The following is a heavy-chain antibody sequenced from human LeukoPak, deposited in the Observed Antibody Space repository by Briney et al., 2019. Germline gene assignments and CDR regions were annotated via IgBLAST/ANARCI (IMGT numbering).Heavy chain of an antibody. D-gene: IGHD6-19*01. J-gene: IGHJ6*02. V-gene: IGHV3-23*01. CDR1: GFTFSSYT. Sequence: GGSLRLSCAVSGFTFSSYTMNWVRQAPGKGLAWVSAISSTGYSTYYADSVKGRFTISRDNSKNTLYLQMNSLRAEDTALYYCAKDSSISNYYYGMDIWGQGTTVTVSS. CDR2: ISSTGYST. CDR3: AKDSSISNYYYGMDI.